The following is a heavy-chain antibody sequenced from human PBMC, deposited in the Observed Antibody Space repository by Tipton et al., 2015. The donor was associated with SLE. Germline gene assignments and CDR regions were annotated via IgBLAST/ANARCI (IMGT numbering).Heavy chain of an antibody. J-gene: IGHJ5*02. CDR1: GFTFSNYG. CDR2: IRYNGDNQ. D-gene: IGHD3-10*01. V-gene: IGHV3-30*02. CDR3: SPEKKGVIINGNWLDP. Sequence: SLRLSCAVSGFTFSNYGMHWVRQAPGKGLEWVAFIRYNGDNQYYADSVKGRFTISRDNSKNTVDLQMNRLRAEDTAVYYCSPEKKGVIINGNWLDPWGQGILVTVSS.